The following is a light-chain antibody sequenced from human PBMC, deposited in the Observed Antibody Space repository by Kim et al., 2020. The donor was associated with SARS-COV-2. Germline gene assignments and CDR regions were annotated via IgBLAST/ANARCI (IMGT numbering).Light chain of an antibody. CDR1: QSISIY. Sequence: ASVEDRVTITCRASQSISIYLNWYQQKPGEAPKFLIYAASNLETGVPARFSGSGAGTDFTLTISSLQPEDFATYYCQQSFSNVITFGGGTKVDIK. J-gene: IGKJ4*01. CDR3: QQSFSNVIT. CDR2: AAS. V-gene: IGKV1-39*01.